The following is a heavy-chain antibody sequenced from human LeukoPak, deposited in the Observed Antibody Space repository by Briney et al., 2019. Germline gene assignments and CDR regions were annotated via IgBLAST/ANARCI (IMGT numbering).Heavy chain of an antibody. D-gene: IGHD5-18*01. Sequence: GGSLTLSYAPSRFKFSYSYMSWLSQAPGKGLEWVSYISSTGNSIFYADSVKGRFTISRDHAKNSLSLQLITLRPEATSVYYFATGGIRYGYRFHHGGQGTLVTVSS. CDR3: ATGGIRYGYRFHH. CDR2: ISSTGNSI. V-gene: IGHV3-11*01. J-gene: IGHJ4*02. CDR1: RFKFSYSY.